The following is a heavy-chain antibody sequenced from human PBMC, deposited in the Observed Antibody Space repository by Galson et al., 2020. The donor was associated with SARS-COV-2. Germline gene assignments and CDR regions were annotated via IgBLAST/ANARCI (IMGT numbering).Heavy chain of an antibody. D-gene: IGHD3-22*01. J-gene: IGHJ4*02. CDR3: VREEWRYYEDRSGYHFDY. CDR1: GFVFSDFH. V-gene: IGHV3-11*06. Sequence: GGSLRLSCEASGFVFSDFHMTWIRQAPGKGLELITYISSDSSYTKYADSVKGRFTISRDNAKSSLQLQMNSLRAEDTAVYYCVREEWRYYEDRSGYHFDYWGQGIRVTVSS. CDR2: ISSDSSYT.